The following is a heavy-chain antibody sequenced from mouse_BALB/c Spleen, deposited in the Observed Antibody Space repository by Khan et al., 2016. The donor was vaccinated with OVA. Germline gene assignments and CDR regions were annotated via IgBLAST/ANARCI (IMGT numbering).Heavy chain of an antibody. CDR1: GDSITSGY. Sequence: EVQLQESGPSLVKPSQTLSLTCSVTGDSITSGYWNWIRKFPGNKLEYMGYIIYTGYAYYNPCLISRISIIRHTSKNQYYLQLSSVTDEDTAKYYVAISTYSYAFVYWGQGTLVTVSA. D-gene: IGHD2-12*01. V-gene: IGHV3-8*02. CDR3: AISTYSYAFVY. J-gene: IGHJ3*01. CDR2: IIYTGYA.